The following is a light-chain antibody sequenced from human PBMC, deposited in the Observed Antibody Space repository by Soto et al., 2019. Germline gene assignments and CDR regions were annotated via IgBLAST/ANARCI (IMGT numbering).Light chain of an antibody. V-gene: IGKV3-11*01. Sequence: EIVLTQSPATLSLSPGERATLSCRASQSISSYLAWYQQKPDQAPRLLIYDASNRATGIPARFSGSGSGTDFPLTISRLEPEDFAGYYFHQRSTWPFTFGPGTKVDIK. J-gene: IGKJ3*01. CDR3: HQRSTWPFT. CDR1: QSISSY. CDR2: DAS.